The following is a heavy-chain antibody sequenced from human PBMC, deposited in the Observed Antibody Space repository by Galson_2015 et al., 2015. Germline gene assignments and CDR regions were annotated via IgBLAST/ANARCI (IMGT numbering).Heavy chain of an antibody. Sequence: SLRLSCAASGFTFSSYGMHWVRQAPGKGLEWVAVISYDGSNKYYADSVKGRFTISRDNSKNTLYLQMNSLRAEDTAVYYCATECVYCSSTSCPFDYWGQGTLVTVSS. J-gene: IGHJ4*02. CDR2: ISYDGSNK. CDR1: GFTFSSYG. D-gene: IGHD2-2*01. V-gene: IGHV3-30*03. CDR3: ATECVYCSSTSCPFDY.